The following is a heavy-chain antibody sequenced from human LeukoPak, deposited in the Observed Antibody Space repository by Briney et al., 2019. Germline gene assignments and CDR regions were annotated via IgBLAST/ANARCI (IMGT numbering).Heavy chain of an antibody. CDR2: IKPNSGGK. V-gene: IGHV1-2*06. CDR1: GYTLTAYY. CDR3: ARGYCSGGTCYLVENWLDP. J-gene: IGHJ5*02. D-gene: IGHD2-15*01. Sequence: GASVKVSCKASGYTLTAYYIYWVRQAPGQGLEWVGRIKPNSGGKDYAQNFQGRVTMTRDTSISTAYMELSRLRSDDTAVYYCARGYCSGGTCYLVENWLDPWGQGTLVTVSS.